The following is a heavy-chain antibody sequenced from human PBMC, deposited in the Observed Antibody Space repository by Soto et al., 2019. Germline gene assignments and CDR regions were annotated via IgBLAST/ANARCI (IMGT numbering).Heavy chain of an antibody. CDR2: IYYSGST. CDR3: ARLEVRFGATDAFDI. CDR1: GGSISSSSYY. D-gene: IGHD3-10*01. J-gene: IGHJ3*02. Sequence: PSETLSLTCTVSGGSISSSSYYWGWIRQPPGKGLEWIGSIYYSGSTYYNPSLRSRVTISVDTSKNQFSLKLSSVTAADTAVYYCARLEVRFGATDAFDIWSQGTMVTVSS. V-gene: IGHV4-39*01.